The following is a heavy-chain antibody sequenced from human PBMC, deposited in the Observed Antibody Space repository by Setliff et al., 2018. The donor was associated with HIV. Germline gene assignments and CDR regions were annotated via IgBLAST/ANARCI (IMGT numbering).Heavy chain of an antibody. Sequence: ASVKVSCKASGYTFSRYAMHWVRQAPGQRLEWMGWINAGNGNTKYSQKFQGRVSIARDTSASTAYMELSSLRSEDTAVYYCARGSSGWGMDFYYYYMDVWGEGTTVTVSS. V-gene: IGHV1-3*01. J-gene: IGHJ6*03. CDR1: GYTFSRYA. CDR3: ARGSSGWGMDFYYYYMDV. CDR2: INAGNGNT. D-gene: IGHD6-19*01.